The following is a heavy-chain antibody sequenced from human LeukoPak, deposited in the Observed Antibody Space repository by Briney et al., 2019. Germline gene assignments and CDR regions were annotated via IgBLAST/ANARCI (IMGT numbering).Heavy chain of an antibody. Sequence: GGSLRLSCAASGFTFSSYGMHWVRRAPGKGLEWVAVIWYDGSNKYYADSVKGRFTISRDNPKNTLYLQMSSRRAEDTAVYYCAKDTWFGELVGYFDYWGQGTLVTVSS. D-gene: IGHD3-10*01. CDR2: IWYDGSNK. CDR3: AKDTWFGELVGYFDY. J-gene: IGHJ4*02. V-gene: IGHV3-33*06. CDR1: GFTFSSYG.